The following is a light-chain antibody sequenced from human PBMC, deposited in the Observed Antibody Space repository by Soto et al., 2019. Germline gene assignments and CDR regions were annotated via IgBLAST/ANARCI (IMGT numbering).Light chain of an antibody. CDR3: QQSYSTLWT. Sequence: DNQMTQSPSTLSGSVGDRVTITCRASQTISSWLAWYQQKPGKAPKLLIYKASTLKSGVPSRFSGSGSGTDFTLTISSLQPEDFATYYCQQSYSTLWTFGQGTTVDIK. CDR2: KAS. J-gene: IGKJ1*01. CDR1: QTISSW. V-gene: IGKV1-5*03.